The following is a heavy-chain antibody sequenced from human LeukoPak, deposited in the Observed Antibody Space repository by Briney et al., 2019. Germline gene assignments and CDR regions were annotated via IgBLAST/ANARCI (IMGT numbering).Heavy chain of an antibody. CDR2: ISSSTSYI. Sequence: TGGSLRLSCAASGFTLSNYAMSWVRQAPGKGLEWVSFISSSTSYISYADSVKGRFTISRDNAKSSLWLQMNSLRAEDTAVYYCARATNGRFDIWGQGTMVTVSS. V-gene: IGHV3-21*01. CDR1: GFTLSNYA. CDR3: ARATNGRFDI. D-gene: IGHD2-8*01. J-gene: IGHJ3*02.